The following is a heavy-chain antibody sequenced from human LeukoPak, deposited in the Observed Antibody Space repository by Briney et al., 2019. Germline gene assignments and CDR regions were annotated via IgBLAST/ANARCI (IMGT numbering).Heavy chain of an antibody. Sequence: PGGSLRLSCAASGFTVSSNYMGWLGQAPGKGREWVSVIYSGGFTSYADSVTGRFTISRDSSKNTLYLQMNSLRAEDTAVYYCYGIRLGDGFDVWGQRTMVIVSS. CDR3: YGIRLGDGFDV. CDR1: GFTVSSNY. CDR2: IYSGGFT. V-gene: IGHV3-53*01. J-gene: IGHJ3*01. D-gene: IGHD3-16*01.